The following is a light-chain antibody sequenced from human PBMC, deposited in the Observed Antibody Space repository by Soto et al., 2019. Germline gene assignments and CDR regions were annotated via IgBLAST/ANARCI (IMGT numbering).Light chain of an antibody. V-gene: IGKV1D-12*01. Sequence: IQGTEWPSSVSSSLGDIVTITFRASQDIAGYLAWYQHKPGRTPELLIHGASRLQSGVPARFSGSGSGTDFTLSINSLQPEDFATYYCQQAYRFPITFGQGTRLEIK. CDR2: GAS. J-gene: IGKJ5*01. CDR1: QDIAGY. CDR3: QQAYRFPIT.